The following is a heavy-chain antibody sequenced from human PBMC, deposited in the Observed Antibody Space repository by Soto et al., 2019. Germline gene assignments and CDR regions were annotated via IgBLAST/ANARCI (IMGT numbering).Heavy chain of an antibody. CDR1: GDTFNRYT. D-gene: IGHD6-13*01. CDR3: ARNSDIAAPFDY. CDR2: IIPIFGTT. V-gene: IGHV1-69*06. Sequence: QVQLVQSGAEVKKTGSSVKVSCKTSGDTFNRYTISWVRQAPGQGLEWMGGIIPIFGTTNYAQKVQGRVTITADTSTSTDYMELRSLRSEETAFYFCARNSDIAAPFDYWGQGTLVTVSS. J-gene: IGHJ4*02.